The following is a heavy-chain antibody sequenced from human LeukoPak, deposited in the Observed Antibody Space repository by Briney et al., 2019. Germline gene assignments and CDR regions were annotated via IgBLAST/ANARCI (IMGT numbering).Heavy chain of an antibody. V-gene: IGHV4-39*07. CDR2: IYYSGST. D-gene: IGHD5-18*01. Sequence: SETLSLTCTVSGGSISSSSYYWGWIRQPPGKGLEWIGSIYYSGSTYYNPSLKSRVTISVDTSKNQFSLKLSSVTAADTAVYYCASETAMVRHYWGQGTLVTVSS. CDR3: ASETAMVRHY. CDR1: GGSISSSSYY. J-gene: IGHJ4*02.